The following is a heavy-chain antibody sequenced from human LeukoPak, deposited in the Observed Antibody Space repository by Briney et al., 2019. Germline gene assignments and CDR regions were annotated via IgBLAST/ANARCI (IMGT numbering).Heavy chain of an antibody. V-gene: IGHV4-4*07. J-gene: IGHJ3*02. CDR2: IYTSGST. CDR1: GGSISSYY. D-gene: IGHD3-22*01. CDR3: AREGSGYYYAPRAFDI. Sequence: SGTLSLTCTVSGGSISSYYWSWIRQPAGKGLEWIGRIYTSGSTNYNPSLKSRVTMSVDTSKNQFSLKLSSVTAADTAVYYCAREGSGYYYAPRAFDIWGQGTMVTVSS.